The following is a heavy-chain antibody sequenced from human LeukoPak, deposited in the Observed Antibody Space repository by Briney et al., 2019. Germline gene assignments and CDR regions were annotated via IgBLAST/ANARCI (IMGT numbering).Heavy chain of an antibody. Sequence: PGGSLRLSCAASGFTFSSYGMHWVRQAPGKGLEWVAVIWYDGSNKYYADSVKGRFTISRDNSKNTLYLQMNSLRAEDTAVYYCAKDFGGSYFGAPDYRGQGTLVTVSS. D-gene: IGHD1-26*01. CDR1: GFTFSSYG. V-gene: IGHV3-33*06. CDR3: AKDFGGSYFGAPDY. J-gene: IGHJ4*02. CDR2: IWYDGSNK.